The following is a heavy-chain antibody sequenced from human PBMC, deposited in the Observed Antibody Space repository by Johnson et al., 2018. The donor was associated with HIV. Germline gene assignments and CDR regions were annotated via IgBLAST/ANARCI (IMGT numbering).Heavy chain of an antibody. CDR3: ARVGAGYCSSTSCYTDDAFDI. CDR1: GFTFSDYY. Sequence: QVQLVESGGGVVRPGGSLRLSCAASGFTFSDYYMRWIRQAPGQGLEWVSFISSDGDSTFSANSATGRSTISRHLAKTSLYLQMNSLRAEDTAVYYWARVGAGYCSSTSCYTDDAFDIWGQGTMVTVSS. D-gene: IGHD2-2*02. J-gene: IGHJ3*02. V-gene: IGHV3-11*04. CDR2: ISSDGDST.